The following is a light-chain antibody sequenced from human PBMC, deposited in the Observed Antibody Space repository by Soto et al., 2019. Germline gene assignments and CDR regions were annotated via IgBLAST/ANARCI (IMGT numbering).Light chain of an antibody. CDR2: GAS. Sequence: EIVMTQSPATLSVSPGERATLSCRASQSVSSSLAWYQQKPGQAPRLLIYGASTRATGIPARFSGSGSETEFTLTISSLQSEDSAVYYCQQYNNGWTFGQGTKVEIK. CDR3: QQYNNGWT. CDR1: QSVSSS. V-gene: IGKV3-15*01. J-gene: IGKJ1*01.